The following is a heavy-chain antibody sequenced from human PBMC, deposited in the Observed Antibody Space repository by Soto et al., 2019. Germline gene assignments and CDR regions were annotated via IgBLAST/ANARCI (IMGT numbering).Heavy chain of an antibody. CDR3: ARDYRDVGATGSYYYYYGMDV. V-gene: IGHV1-2*04. Sequence: ASVKVSCKASGYTFTSYYINWVRQAPVQGLEWMGSINPNSGGTNYAQKFQGWVTMTRDTSISTAYMELSRLRSDDTAVYYFARDYRDVGATGSYYYYYGMDVCGQGTTVTVSS. D-gene: IGHD1-26*01. CDR1: GYTFTSYY. CDR2: INPNSGGT. J-gene: IGHJ6*02.